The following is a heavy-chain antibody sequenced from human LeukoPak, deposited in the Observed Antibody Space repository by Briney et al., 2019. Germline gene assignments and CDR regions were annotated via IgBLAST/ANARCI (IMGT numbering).Heavy chain of an antibody. CDR1: GYIFTSYW. CDR3: ARLYTGSSGAFDI. D-gene: IGHD1-26*01. J-gene: IGHJ3*02. CDR2: IYPGDSDT. V-gene: IGHV5-51*01. Sequence: GESLQISCKGSGYIFTSYWIGWVRQLPGKGLEWMGIIYPGDSDTRYSPSFQGQVTISADKSINTAYLQWSSLKASDTAMYYCARLYTGSSGAFDIWGQGTMVTVSS.